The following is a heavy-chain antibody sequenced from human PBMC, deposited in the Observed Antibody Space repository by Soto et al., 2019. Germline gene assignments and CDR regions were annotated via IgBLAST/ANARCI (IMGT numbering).Heavy chain of an antibody. Sequence: QVQLQQWGAGLLKPSETLSLTCAVYGGSFSGYYWSWIRQPPGKGLEWIGESNHVGSTNYNPSLKSRVTXSXVPSKNQFSLRLTSVTAADTAVYYCARVLIAGVTTDWGQGTLVIVSS. J-gene: IGHJ4*02. CDR2: SNHVGST. CDR1: GGSFSGYY. CDR3: ARVLIAGVTTD. V-gene: IGHV4-34*01. D-gene: IGHD5-18*01.